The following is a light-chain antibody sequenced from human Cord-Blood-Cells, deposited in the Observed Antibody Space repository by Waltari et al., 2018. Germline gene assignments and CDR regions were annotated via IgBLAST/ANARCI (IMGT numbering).Light chain of an antibody. Sequence: DIVMTQSPLSLPVTPGEPASISCRSSQSLLHSNGYNYLDWYLQKPGQSPQLLIYLGSNRASGVPDRFSGSVSGTDFTLKSSRVEAEDVWVYYCMQALQTPITFGQGTRLEIK. V-gene: IGKV2-28*01. CDR2: LGS. CDR3: MQALQTPIT. CDR1: QSLLHSNGYNY. J-gene: IGKJ5*01.